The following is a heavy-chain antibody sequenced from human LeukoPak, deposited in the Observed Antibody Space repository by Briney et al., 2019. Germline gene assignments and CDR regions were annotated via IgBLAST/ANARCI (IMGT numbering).Heavy chain of an antibody. CDR3: ARRHSTSSFDY. D-gene: IGHD6-6*01. Sequence: SGPTLVKPPQTLTLTCTFSGFSLSTSGVGVGWIRQPPDKALEWLALIYWNDDMRYSPSLKTRLTITKDTSKNQVVLTMTNMDPVDTATYYCARRHSTSSFDYWGQGTLVIVSS. V-gene: IGHV2-5*01. CDR2: IYWNDDM. CDR1: GFSLSTSGVG. J-gene: IGHJ4*02.